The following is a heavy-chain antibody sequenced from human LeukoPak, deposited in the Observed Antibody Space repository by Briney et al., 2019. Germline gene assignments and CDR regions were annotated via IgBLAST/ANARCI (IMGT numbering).Heavy chain of an antibody. D-gene: IGHD3-10*01. V-gene: IGHV4-30-2*01. J-gene: IGHJ3*02. CDR3: ARGSGSYAFDI. Sequence: SQTLSLTCAVSGGSISSDGYSWSWIRQPPGKGLEWIGYIYHSGSTYYNPSLKSRVTISVDRSKNQFSLKLSSVTAADTAVYYCARGSGSYAFDIWGQGTMVTVSS. CDR1: GGSISSDGYS. CDR2: IYHSGST.